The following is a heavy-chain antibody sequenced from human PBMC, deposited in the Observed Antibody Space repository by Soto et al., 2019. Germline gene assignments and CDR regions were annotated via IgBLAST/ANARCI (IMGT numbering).Heavy chain of an antibody. D-gene: IGHD3-3*01. CDR1: GFGFSSYG. V-gene: IGHV3-30*03. CDR3: AREGVFGLVKIVPPDY. CDR2: ISFDGSTQ. J-gene: IGHJ4*02. Sequence: VQLLESGGGVAQPGRSLRLSCRASGFGFSSYGMLWVRQAPGKGPGGGAFISFDGSTQYYADSVRGRFTISRDNSENTLYLQLDILRVEDTAMYYCAREGVFGLVKIVPPDYWGQGAQVTVSA.